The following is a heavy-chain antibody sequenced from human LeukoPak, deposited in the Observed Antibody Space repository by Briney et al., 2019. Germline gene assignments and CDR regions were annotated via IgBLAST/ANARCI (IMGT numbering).Heavy chain of an antibody. V-gene: IGHV1-46*01. CDR2: INPSGGST. J-gene: IGHJ5*02. CDR3: ASVYDSSGYLGP. D-gene: IGHD3-22*01. Sequence: ASVKVSCKASGYTSTSYYIHWVRQAPGQGLEWMGIINPSGGSTSYAQKFQGRVTMTRDTSTSTVYMELSSLRSEDTAVYYCASVYDSSGYLGPWGQGTLVTVSS. CDR1: GYTSTSYY.